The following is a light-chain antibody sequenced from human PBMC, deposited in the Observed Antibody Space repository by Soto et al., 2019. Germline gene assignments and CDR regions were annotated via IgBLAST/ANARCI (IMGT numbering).Light chain of an antibody. CDR3: SSYAGSNNLPVV. Sequence: QSALTQPPSASGSPGQSVTISCTGTSSDVGGYNYVSWYQQHPGKAPKLMIYEVSKRPSGVPDRFSGSKSGNTASLTVSGLQAEDEADYYSSSYAGSNNLPVVFGGGTKLTVL. V-gene: IGLV2-8*01. CDR1: SSDVGGYNY. J-gene: IGLJ2*01. CDR2: EVS.